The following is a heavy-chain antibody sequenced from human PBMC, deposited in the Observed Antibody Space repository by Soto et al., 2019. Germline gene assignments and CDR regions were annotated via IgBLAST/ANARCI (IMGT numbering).Heavy chain of an antibody. CDR2: IYSGGST. Sequence: PGGSLRLSCAASGFTVSSNYMSWVRQAPGKGLEWVSVIYSGGSTYYADSVKGRFTISRDNSNNTLYLQTNNLRHEVTAVYYCAKDGGPVYCNSPGCSAKHFDYWGQGT. J-gene: IGHJ4*02. V-gene: IGHV3-53*05. CDR3: AKDGGPVYCNSPGCSAKHFDY. D-gene: IGHD2-2*01. CDR1: GFTVSSNY.